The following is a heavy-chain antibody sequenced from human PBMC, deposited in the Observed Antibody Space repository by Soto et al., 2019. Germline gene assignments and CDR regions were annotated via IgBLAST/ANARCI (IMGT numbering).Heavy chain of an antibody. J-gene: IGHJ6*03. CDR2: ISGSGGST. D-gene: IGHD6-13*01. Sequence: GGSLILSCAASGFTFSSYAMSWVRQAPGKGLEWVSAISGSGGSTYYADSVKGRFTISRDNSKNTLYLQMNSLRAEDTAVYYCAKDGVSSSWHYYYYYMDVWGKGTTVTVSS. CDR1: GFTFSSYA. V-gene: IGHV3-23*01. CDR3: AKDGVSSSWHYYYYYMDV.